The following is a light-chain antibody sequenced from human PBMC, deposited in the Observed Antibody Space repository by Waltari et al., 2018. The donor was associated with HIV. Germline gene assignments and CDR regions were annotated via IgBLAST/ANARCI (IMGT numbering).Light chain of an antibody. CDR1: SSDIGAYNF. CDR3: ASYTRSGILL. V-gene: IGLV2-14*01. CDR2: EVS. J-gene: IGLJ2*01. Sequence: QSALTQPASVSGSPGKSITISCIGSSSDIGAYNFVSWYQQRPGKAHKLMIYEVSDRPSGSSNRFSGSKSGITASLTISGLQADDEADYYCASYTRSGILLFGGGTRLTVL.